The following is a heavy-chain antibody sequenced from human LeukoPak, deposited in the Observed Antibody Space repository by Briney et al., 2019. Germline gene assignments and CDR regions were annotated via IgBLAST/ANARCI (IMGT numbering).Heavy chain of an antibody. V-gene: IGHV1-2*02. Sequence: ASVKVSCKASGYTFNGYYMHWVRQAPGQGLEWMGWINPNSDDTNYAQKFQGRVTMTRDTSISTAYMELSRLRSDDTAVYYCARDGREGITMMANWFDPWGQGTLVTVSS. CDR2: INPNSDDT. CDR3: ARDGREGITMMANWFDP. J-gene: IGHJ5*02. D-gene: IGHD3-22*01. CDR1: GYTFNGYY.